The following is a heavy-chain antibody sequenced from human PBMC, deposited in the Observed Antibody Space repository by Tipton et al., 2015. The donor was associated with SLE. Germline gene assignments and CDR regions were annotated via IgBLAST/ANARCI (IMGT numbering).Heavy chain of an antibody. CDR3: ASVNYGGY. CDR1: GGSFSGYY. D-gene: IGHD1-7*01. V-gene: IGHV4-34*01. Sequence: GLVKPSETLSLTCAVYGGSFSGYYWSWIRQPPGKGLECIGEINHSGSTNYNPSLKSRVTISVDTSKNQFSLKLSSVTAADTAVYYCASVNYGGYWGQGTLVTVSS. CDR2: INHSGST. J-gene: IGHJ4*02.